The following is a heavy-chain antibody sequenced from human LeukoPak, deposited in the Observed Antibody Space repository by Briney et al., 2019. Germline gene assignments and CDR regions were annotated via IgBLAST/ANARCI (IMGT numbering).Heavy chain of an antibody. CDR3: AKDSPVLTY. Sequence: GGSLRLSCAASGFTFSSYWMSWVRQAPGKGLEWVSAIDGSGDGTYYADSVKGRFTISRDNSKNTLYLQMNSLRAEDTAVYYCAKDSPVLTYWGQGTLVTVSS. V-gene: IGHV3-23*01. J-gene: IGHJ4*02. CDR1: GFTFSSYW. CDR2: IDGSGDGT.